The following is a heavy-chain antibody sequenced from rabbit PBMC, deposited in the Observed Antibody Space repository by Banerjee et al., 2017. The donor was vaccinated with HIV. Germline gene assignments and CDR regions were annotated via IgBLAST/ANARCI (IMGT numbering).Heavy chain of an antibody. CDR1: GFDVSSNA. Sequence: QSLEESGGDLVKPGASLTLTCTASGFDVSSNAMCWVRQAPGKGLEWIACIDIGSSGSTYYASWAKGRFTISKTSSTTVTLQMTNLTGADTATYFCARAPYSGGVIGYAATTLNLWGPGTLVTVS. J-gene: IGHJ4*01. V-gene: IGHV1S40*01. CDR3: ARAPYSGGVIGYAATTLNL. D-gene: IGHD6-1*01. CDR2: IDIGSSGST.